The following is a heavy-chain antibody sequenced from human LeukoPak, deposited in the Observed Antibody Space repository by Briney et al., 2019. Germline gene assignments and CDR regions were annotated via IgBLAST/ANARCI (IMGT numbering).Heavy chain of an antibody. J-gene: IGHJ4*02. Sequence: GGSLRLSCAASGFTFSSYAMSWVRRAPGKGLEWVSAISGSGGSTYYADSVKGRFTISRDNSKNTLYLQMNSLRAEDTAVYYCAKDDYDFWSGSTFFDYWGQGTLVTVSS. CDR1: GFTFSSYA. V-gene: IGHV3-23*01. CDR3: AKDDYDFWSGSTFFDY. CDR2: ISGSGGST. D-gene: IGHD3-3*01.